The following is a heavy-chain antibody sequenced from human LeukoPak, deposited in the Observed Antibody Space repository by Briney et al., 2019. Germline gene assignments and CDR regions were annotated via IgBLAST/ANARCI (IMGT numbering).Heavy chain of an antibody. Sequence: ISGSGGSTYYADSVKGRFTISRDNSKNTLYLQMNSLRAEDTAVYYCAKSHSRIAAALDYWGRGTLVTVSS. V-gene: IGHV3-23*01. CDR3: AKSHSRIAAALDY. D-gene: IGHD6-13*01. CDR2: ISGSGGST. J-gene: IGHJ4*02.